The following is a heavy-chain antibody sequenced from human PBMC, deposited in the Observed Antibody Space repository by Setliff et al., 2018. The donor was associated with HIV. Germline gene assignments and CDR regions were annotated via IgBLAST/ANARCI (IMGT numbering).Heavy chain of an antibody. CDR3: ARPHSGRGGGAYFDP. CDR1: GDSITSGHFY. V-gene: IGHV4-39*01. CDR2: ILDGRVT. Sequence: PSETLSLTCTVPGDSITSGHFYWGWIRQAPGKGLEWIGNILDGRVTFFNPSLRGRVTISVDASKNQVSLNLRSVTAADSAVYHCARPHSGRGGGAYFDPWGQGILVTVSS. D-gene: IGHD6-19*01. J-gene: IGHJ5*02.